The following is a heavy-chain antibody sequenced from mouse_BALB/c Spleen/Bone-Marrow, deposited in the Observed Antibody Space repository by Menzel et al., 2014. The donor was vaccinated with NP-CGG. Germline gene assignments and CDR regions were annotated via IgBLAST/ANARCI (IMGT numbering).Heavy chain of an antibody. CDR1: GDSITSGY. J-gene: IGHJ2*01. CDR3: ARLGGYGPYFDY. D-gene: IGHD1-1*02. CDR2: ISYSGST. Sequence: EVQLQQSGPSLVKPSQTLSLPCSVTGDSITSGYWNWIRKFPGNKLEYMGYISYSGSTYFNPSLKSRISITRDTSKNQYYLQLNSVTTEDTATYYCARLGGYGPYFDYWGQGTTLTVSS. V-gene: IGHV3-8*02.